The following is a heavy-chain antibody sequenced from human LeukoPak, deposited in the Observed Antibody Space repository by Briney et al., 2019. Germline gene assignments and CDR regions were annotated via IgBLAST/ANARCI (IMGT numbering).Heavy chain of an antibody. CDR1: AGSISGYY. CDR2: IHYSGRT. CDR3: SRYSSSWYNDY. J-gene: IGHJ4*02. D-gene: IGHD6-13*01. Sequence: SETLSLTCTVSAGSISGYYWSWIRQPPGKGLEWIGCIHYSGRTNYNPSLNSRLTMSVDTSKNQFSLRLSSVTAADTVMYYCSRYSSSWYNDYWGQGTLVTVSS. V-gene: IGHV4-59*01.